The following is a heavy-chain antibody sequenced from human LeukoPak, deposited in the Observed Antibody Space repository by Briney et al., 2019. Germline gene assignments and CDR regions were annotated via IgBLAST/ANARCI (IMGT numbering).Heavy chain of an antibody. CDR2: LFSGSAGNT. D-gene: IGHD1-14*01. J-gene: IGHJ3*02. V-gene: IGHV3-23*01. CDR3: ARDKVGTKRGTFDI. CDR1: GFTFSSYA. Sequence: PGGSLRLSCAASGFTFSSYAMSWVRQAPGKGLEWVSALFSGSAGNTYYADSVNGRFTISRENSKNTLYIKMNTQRAEDTAVYYCARDKVGTKRGTFDIWGQGTMVTVSS.